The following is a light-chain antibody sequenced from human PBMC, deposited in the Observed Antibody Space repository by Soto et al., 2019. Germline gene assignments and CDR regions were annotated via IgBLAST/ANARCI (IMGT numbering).Light chain of an antibody. CDR1: SXDIGAYNY. Sequence: QSVLTQSASVSGSPGQSITISCTGTSXDIGAYNYVSWYQQHPGKAPKLMISEVSNRPSGISIRFSGSKSGNTASLTISGLQADDEADYYCSSHRGSISFYVLGTGTKLTVL. J-gene: IGLJ1*01. V-gene: IGLV2-14*01. CDR2: EVS. CDR3: SSHRGSISFYV.